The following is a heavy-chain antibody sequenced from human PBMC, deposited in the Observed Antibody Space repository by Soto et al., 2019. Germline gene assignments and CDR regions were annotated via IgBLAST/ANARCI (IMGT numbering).Heavy chain of an antibody. CDR2: INVYNGNT. D-gene: IGHD4-4*01. V-gene: IGHV1-18*01. CDR1: GYTFTSYA. Sequence: QVQLVQSGAEVKKPGASVKVSCKASGYTFTSYAISWVRQAPGQGLEWMGWINVYNGNTKYAQKFQGRVTMTTETPTSTVYMELRSLTSDDTAVYYWARDGVAVTTGISAYWGQGTLVTVPS. J-gene: IGHJ4*02. CDR3: ARDGVAVTTGISAY.